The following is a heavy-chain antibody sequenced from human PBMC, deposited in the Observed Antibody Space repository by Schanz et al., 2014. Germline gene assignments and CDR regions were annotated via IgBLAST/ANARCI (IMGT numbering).Heavy chain of an antibody. J-gene: IGHJ4*02. D-gene: IGHD6-19*01. Sequence: EVQLLESGGGLVQPGGSLRLSCAASGFTFSSYAMSWVRQAPGKGLEWVSAISGSGGSTYYADSMKGRFTISRDNAKSSLYLQMNSLRVEDTAVYYCAASSGWHPSTDYWGQGTLVTVSS. V-gene: IGHV3-23*01. CDR1: GFTFSSYA. CDR3: AASSGWHPSTDY. CDR2: ISGSGGST.